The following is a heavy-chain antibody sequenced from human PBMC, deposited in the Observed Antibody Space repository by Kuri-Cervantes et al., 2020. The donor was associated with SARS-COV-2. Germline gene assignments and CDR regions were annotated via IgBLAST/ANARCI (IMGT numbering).Heavy chain of an antibody. V-gene: IGHV1-2*02. D-gene: IGHD1-26*01. CDR2: INPNSGGT. Sequence: ASVKVSCKASGYTFTSYYMHWVRQAPGQGLEWMGWINPNSGGTNYAQKLQGRVTMTTDTSTSTAYMELRSLRSDDTAVYYCARVLFVWELNNWFDPWGQGTLVTVSS. J-gene: IGHJ5*02. CDR1: GYTFTSYY. CDR3: ARVLFVWELNNWFDP.